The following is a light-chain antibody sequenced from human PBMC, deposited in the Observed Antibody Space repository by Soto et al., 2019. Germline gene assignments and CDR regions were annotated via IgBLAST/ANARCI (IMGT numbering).Light chain of an antibody. CDR2: CAS. J-gene: IGKJ4*01. Sequence: DIETTQSPSSLSASVGDTVTITCRASQGIKSYLNWYQQKQGKAPKLLIYCASSLQNGVTSRFSGSGTGTDFTFTIRSRQPEDYATYYCQQSYSTPPLTFGGGTKVEIK. V-gene: IGKV1-39*01. CDR3: QQSYSTPPLT. CDR1: QGIKSY.